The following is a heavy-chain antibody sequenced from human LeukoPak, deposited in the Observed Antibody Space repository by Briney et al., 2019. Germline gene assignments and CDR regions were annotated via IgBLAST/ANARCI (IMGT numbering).Heavy chain of an antibody. D-gene: IGHD3-22*01. J-gene: IGHJ4*02. CDR1: GGSFSGYY. V-gene: IGHV4-34*01. CDR2: INHSGST. CDR3: AYLDSSGYYFY. Sequence: KTSETLSLTCAVYGGSFSGYYWSWIRPPPGKGLEWIGEINHSGSTNYNPSLKSRVTISVDTSKNQFSLKLSSVTAADTAVYYCAYLDSSGYYFYWGQGTLVTVSS.